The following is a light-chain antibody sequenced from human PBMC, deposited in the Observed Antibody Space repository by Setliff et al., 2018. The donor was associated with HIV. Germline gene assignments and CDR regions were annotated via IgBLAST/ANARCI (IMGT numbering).Light chain of an antibody. V-gene: IGLV2-8*01. CDR3: CSYAGSSTYV. J-gene: IGLJ1*01. CDR2: EVN. CDR1: SGDVGGYNY. Sequence: QSALTQPPSASGSPGQSVTISCTGTSGDVGGYNYVSWYQQHPGKAPKLIIYEVNQRPSGVPDRFSGSKSGDTASLTVSGLQAEDEADYYCCSYAGSSTYVFGTGTKVT.